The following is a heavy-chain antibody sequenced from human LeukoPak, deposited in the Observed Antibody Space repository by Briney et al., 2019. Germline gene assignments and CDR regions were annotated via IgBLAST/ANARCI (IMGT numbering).Heavy chain of an antibody. V-gene: IGHV4-59*08. J-gene: IGHJ6*02. CDR2: IYYSGST. CDR3: ASVIDDYGMDV. Sequence: PSETLSLTCTVSDGSISSYYWSWIRQPPGKGLEWIGYIYYSGSTNYNPSLKSRVTISVDTSKNQFSLKLSSVTAADTAVYYCASVIDDYGMDVWGQGTTVTVSS. CDR1: DGSISSYY. D-gene: IGHD2-21*01.